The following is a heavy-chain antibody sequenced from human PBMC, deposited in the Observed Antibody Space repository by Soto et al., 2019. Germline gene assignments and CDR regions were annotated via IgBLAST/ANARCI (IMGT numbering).Heavy chain of an antibody. V-gene: IGHV4-30-4*01. Sequence: QVQLQESGPGLVKPSQTLSLTCTVSGGSISSGDYYWSRIRQPPGKGMEWIGYIYYSGRTYYNPSLKSRGTISVDTSKLHFSLKLSSVTAADTAVYYCAILVVTAHNGFDPWGQGTLVTVSS. CDR2: IYYSGRT. J-gene: IGHJ5*02. D-gene: IGHD2-21*02. CDR3: AILVVTAHNGFDP. CDR1: GGSISSGDYY.